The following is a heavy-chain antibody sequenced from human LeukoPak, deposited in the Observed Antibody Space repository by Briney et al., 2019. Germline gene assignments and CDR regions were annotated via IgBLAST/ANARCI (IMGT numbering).Heavy chain of an antibody. CDR2: IYHSGST. V-gene: IGHV4-30-2*01. D-gene: IGHD6-13*01. CDR1: GGSISSYS. Sequence: SETLSLTCTVSGGSISSYSWSWIRQPPGKGLEWIGYIYHSGSTYYNPSLKSRVTISVDRSKNQFSLKLSSVTAADTAVYYCATRASIAAAGRGSDDAFDIWGQGTMVTVSS. J-gene: IGHJ3*02. CDR3: ATRASIAAAGRGSDDAFDI.